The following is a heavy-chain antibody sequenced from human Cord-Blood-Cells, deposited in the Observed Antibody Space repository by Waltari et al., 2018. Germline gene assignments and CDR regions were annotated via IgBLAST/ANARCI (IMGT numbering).Heavy chain of an antibody. Sequence: QVTLKESGPVLVKPTETLTLTCTVSGFSLSNARMGVSWLRHPPGKALEWLAHIFSNDEKSYSTSLKSRLTISKDTSKSQVVLTMTNMDPVDTATYYCARIRAGDVRYWYFDLWGRGTLVTVSS. J-gene: IGHJ2*01. V-gene: IGHV2-26*01. CDR2: IFSNDEK. D-gene: IGHD7-27*01. CDR3: ARIRAGDVRYWYFDL. CDR1: GFSLSNARMG.